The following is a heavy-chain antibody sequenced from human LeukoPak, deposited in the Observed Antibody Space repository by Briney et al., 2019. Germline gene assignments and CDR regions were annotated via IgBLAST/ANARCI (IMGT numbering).Heavy chain of an antibody. J-gene: IGHJ5*02. V-gene: IGHV4-38-2*01. CDR2: IYHSGST. D-gene: IGHD1-7*01. CDR3: ARLGTTDNWFDP. Sequence: KPSETLSLTCAVSGYSISSGYYWGWIRPPPGKGLEWIGSIYHSGSTYYNPSLKSRVTISVDTSKNQFSLKLSSVTAADTAVYYCARLGTTDNWFDPWGQGTLVTVSS. CDR1: GYSISSGYY.